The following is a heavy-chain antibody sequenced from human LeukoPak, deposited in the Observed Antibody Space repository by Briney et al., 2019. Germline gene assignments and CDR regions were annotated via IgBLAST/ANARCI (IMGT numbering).Heavy chain of an antibody. J-gene: IGHJ3*02. CDR2: ISSSGSTI. V-gene: IGHV3-48*03. Sequence: QAGGSLRLSCAASGFTFSSYEMNWVRQAPGKGLEGGSYISSSGSTIYYADSVKGRFTISRDNAKNSLYLQMNRLRAEDTAVYYCVLGTSRSLVPAAAFDIWGQGTMVTVSS. D-gene: IGHD2-2*01. CDR3: VLGTSRSLVPAAAFDI. CDR1: GFTFSSYE.